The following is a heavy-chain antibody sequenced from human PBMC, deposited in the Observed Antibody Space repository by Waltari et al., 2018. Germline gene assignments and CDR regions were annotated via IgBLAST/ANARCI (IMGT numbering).Heavy chain of an antibody. CDR1: GFSFDDSG. CDR3: AKDFSRGWYDGRLDH. V-gene: IGHV3-9*01. D-gene: IGHD6-19*01. J-gene: IGHJ4*02. Sequence: EVQLLESGGGLVQPGRSVRLSCVVSGFSFDDSGMHCVRQVPGKGLEWVSGVSWKSGGIGSADSVRSRFTISRDNAKNSLYLQMNSLRDEDTALYYCAKDFSRGWYDGRLDHWGQGTLVTVSS. CDR2: VSWKSGGI.